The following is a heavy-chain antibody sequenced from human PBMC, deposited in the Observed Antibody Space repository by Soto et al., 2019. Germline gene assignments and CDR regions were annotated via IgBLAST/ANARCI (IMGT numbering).Heavy chain of an antibody. CDR2: ISSSGSTI. J-gene: IGHJ5*02. CDR1: GFTFSDYY. D-gene: IGHD6-13*01. CDR3: ARDGETIAAAGTRNWFDP. V-gene: IGHV3-11*01. Sequence: QVQLVASGGGLVKPGGSLRLSCAASGFTFSDYYMSWIRQAPGKGLEWVSYISSSGSTIYYADSVKGRFTISRDNAKNSLYLPMDSLRAEDTAVYYCARDGETIAAAGTRNWFDPWGQGTLVTVSS.